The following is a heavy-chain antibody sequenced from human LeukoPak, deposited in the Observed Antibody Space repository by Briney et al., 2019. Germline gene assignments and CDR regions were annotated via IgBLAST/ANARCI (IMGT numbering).Heavy chain of an antibody. D-gene: IGHD2-15*01. Sequence: PGGSLRLSCAVSGFSVSGYWMTWVRQAPGKGLEWVSSISSSSSYIYYADSVKGRFTISRDNAKNSLYLQMNSLRAEDTAVYYCARDFVAATHRGFDYWGQGTLVTVSS. CDR3: ARDFVAATHRGFDY. J-gene: IGHJ4*02. CDR2: ISSSSSYI. V-gene: IGHV3-21*01. CDR1: GFSVSGYW.